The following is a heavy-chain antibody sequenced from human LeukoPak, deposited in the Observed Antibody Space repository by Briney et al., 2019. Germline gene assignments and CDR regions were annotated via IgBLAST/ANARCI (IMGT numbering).Heavy chain of an antibody. V-gene: IGHV1-46*01. J-gene: IGHJ4*02. CDR1: GNTFINYY. CDR3: AREGGRTSFLDD. CDR2: IDPSGART. Sequence: GASVKVSCKASGNTFINYYIHWVRQAPGQGLEWMGIIDPSGARTSYAQKFQGRVTMTRDTSTSTVYMELRSLKSEDTALYYCAREGGRTSFLDDWGQGTLVTVSS. D-gene: IGHD1/OR15-1a*01.